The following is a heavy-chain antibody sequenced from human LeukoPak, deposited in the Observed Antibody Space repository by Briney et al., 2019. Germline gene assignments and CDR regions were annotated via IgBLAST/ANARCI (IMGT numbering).Heavy chain of an antibody. CDR3: ARASTTPTYYDFWSGYPATLKDAFDI. J-gene: IGHJ3*02. CDR2: INPSGGST. D-gene: IGHD3-3*01. Sequence: ASVKVSCKASGYTFTSYYMHWVRQAPGQGLEWMGIINPSGGSTSYAQKFQGRVTMTRDMSTSTVYMELSSLRSEDTAVYYCARASTTPTYYDFWSGYPATLKDAFDIWGQGTMVTVSS. V-gene: IGHV1-46*01. CDR1: GYTFTSYY.